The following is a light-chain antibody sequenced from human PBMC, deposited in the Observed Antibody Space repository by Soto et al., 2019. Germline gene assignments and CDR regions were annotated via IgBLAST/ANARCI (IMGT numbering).Light chain of an antibody. V-gene: IGLV4-60*03. CDR3: VTWDSNTRV. CDR1: SGHSSYI. J-gene: IGLJ2*01. Sequence: QPVLTQSSSASASLGSSVKLTCTLSSGHSSYIIAWHQQQPGKAPRYLMKLEGSGSHNKGSGVPDRFSGSSSGADRYLTISNLQSEDEADYYCVTWDSNTRVFGGGTKLTFL. CDR2: LEGSGSH.